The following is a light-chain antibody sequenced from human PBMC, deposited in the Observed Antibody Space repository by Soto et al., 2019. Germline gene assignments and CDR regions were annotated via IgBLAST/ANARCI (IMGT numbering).Light chain of an antibody. CDR3: GTWDSGLSGFV. J-gene: IGLJ1*01. CDR2: ENA. CDR1: NSNIGNSY. Sequence: QSVLTQPPSVSAAPGQKVTISCSGSNSNIGNSYVYWYQQFPGAAPKLLMYENAKRASGIPDRFSGSKSGAAATLAITGKQTGDEADYYCGTWDSGLSGFVFGTGTKVT. V-gene: IGLV1-51*02.